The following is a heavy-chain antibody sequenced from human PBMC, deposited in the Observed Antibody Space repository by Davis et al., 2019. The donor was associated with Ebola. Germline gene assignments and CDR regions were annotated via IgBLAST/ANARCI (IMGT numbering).Heavy chain of an antibody. V-gene: IGHV4-38-2*02. CDR2: IYYGGST. J-gene: IGHJ3*02. D-gene: IGHD3-22*01. CDR3: ARRHIYYDSSGYYHDAFDM. CDR1: GYSISSGYY. Sequence: MPSETLSLTCTVSGYSISSGYYWSWIRQPPGKGLEWIGYIYYGGSTNYNPSLKSRVTISVDTSKNQFSLKLSSVTAADTAVYYCARRHIYYDSSGYYHDAFDMWGQGTMVTVSS.